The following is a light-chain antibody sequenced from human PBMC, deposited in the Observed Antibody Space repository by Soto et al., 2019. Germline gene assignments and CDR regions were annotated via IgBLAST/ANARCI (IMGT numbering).Light chain of an antibody. J-gene: IGLJ1*01. V-gene: IGLV2-14*01. CDR3: SSYTSSRAYV. CDR2: EVS. CDR1: SSDVGGYNY. Sequence: QSALTQPASVSGSPGQSSTISCTVTSSDVGGYNYVSWYQQQSGKAPKLMIHEVSNRPSGVSNRFSGSKSGNTASLTISGLQAEDEADYYCSSYTSSRAYVFGIGTKVTVL.